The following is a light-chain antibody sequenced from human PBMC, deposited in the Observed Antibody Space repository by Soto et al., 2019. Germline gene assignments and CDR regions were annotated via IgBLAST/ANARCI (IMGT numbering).Light chain of an antibody. V-gene: IGKV1-39*01. CDR2: AAS. Sequence: IQMTQSPSSLSASVGDRVTITCRASQSISSYLNWYQQKPGKAPKLLIYAASSLQSGVPSRFSGSGSVPDFTLTISFLQLEDFATYYCQQSYSTPTWTFGQGTKVDIK. J-gene: IGKJ1*01. CDR1: QSISSY. CDR3: QQSYSTPTWT.